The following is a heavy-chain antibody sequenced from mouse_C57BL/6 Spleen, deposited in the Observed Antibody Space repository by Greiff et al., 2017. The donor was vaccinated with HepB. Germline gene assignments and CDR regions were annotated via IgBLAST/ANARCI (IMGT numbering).Heavy chain of an antibody. CDR3: AREDSFDV. CDR1: GFTFSDYY. V-gene: IGHV5-12*01. J-gene: IGHJ1*03. CDR2: ISNGGGST. D-gene: IGHD3-3*01. Sequence: EVQLVESGGGLVQPGGSLKLSCAASGFTFSDYYMYWVRQTPEKRLEWVAYISNGGGSTYYPDTVKGRFTISRDNAKNTLYLQMSRLKSEDTAMYYCAREDSFDVWGTGTTVTVSS.